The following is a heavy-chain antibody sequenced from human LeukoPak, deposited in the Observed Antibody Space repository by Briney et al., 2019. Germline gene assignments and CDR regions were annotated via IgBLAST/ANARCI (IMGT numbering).Heavy chain of an antibody. CDR2: ITGTGGNT. CDR1: GFTFRSYD. D-gene: IGHD3-22*01. J-gene: IGHJ4*02. CDR3: AKVKDTSGSRFDY. Sequence: GGSLRLSCAASGFTFRSYDMSWVRQAPGKGLEWVSDITGTGGNTYYADSVKGRFTISRDNSKNTLYQQMNSLRDEDTAVYYCAKVKDTSGSRFDYWGQGTLVTVSS. V-gene: IGHV3-23*01.